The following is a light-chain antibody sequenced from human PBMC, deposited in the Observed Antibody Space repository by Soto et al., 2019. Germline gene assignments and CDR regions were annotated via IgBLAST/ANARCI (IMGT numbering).Light chain of an antibody. CDR2: GAS. Sequence: EIVITQSPATLSVSPGEGATHSCRASQGIGNTLAWYQQKPGQTPRLLIFGASIRATGVPARFSGSGSGTDFTLTINSLQSEDFAVYYCQHYVNWPLTFGGGTKVDIK. CDR3: QHYVNWPLT. CDR1: QGIGNT. J-gene: IGKJ4*01. V-gene: IGKV3-15*01.